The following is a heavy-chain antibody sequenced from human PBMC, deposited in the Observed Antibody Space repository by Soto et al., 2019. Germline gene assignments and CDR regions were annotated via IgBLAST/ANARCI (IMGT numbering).Heavy chain of an antibody. CDR1: GFTFTNYV. Sequence: VQLVESGGGVVQPGRSLRLSCAASGFTFTNYVMHWVRQAPGKGLEWVAVISFAGTNKYYPDSVKGRFTISRDNSKNTLSLEMHSLTAEDTAIYYCAREGSAVGYYGLDVWGQGTPVTVSP. D-gene: IGHD1-26*01. CDR3: AREGSAVGYYGLDV. J-gene: IGHJ6*01. CDR2: ISFAGTNK. V-gene: IGHV3-30-3*01.